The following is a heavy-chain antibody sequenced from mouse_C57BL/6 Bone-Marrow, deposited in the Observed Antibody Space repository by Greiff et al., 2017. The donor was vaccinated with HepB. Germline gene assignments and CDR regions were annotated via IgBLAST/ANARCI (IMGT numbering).Heavy chain of an antibody. V-gene: IGHV1-22*01. CDR1: GYTFTDYN. J-gene: IGHJ3*01. CDR3: ARGNYGSSLFAY. Sequence: EVQLVESGPELVKPGASVKMSCKASGYTFTDYNMHWVKQSHGKSLEWIGYINPNNGGTSYNQKFKGKATLTVNKSSSTAYMELRSLTSEDSAVYYCARGNYGSSLFAYWGQGTLVTVSA. D-gene: IGHD1-1*01. CDR2: INPNNGGT.